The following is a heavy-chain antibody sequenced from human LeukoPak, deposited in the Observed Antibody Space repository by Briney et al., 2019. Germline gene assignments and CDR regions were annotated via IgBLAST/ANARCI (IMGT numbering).Heavy chain of an antibody. V-gene: IGHV3-11*03. CDR1: GFTFSDYY. CDR3: ANPPTVTKIRFDS. D-gene: IGHD4-17*01. J-gene: IGHJ5*01. Sequence: PGGSLRLSCAASGFTFSDYYMSWIRQAPGKGLEWIYYADSVKGRFTISRDNLKNTLYLQMNSLRAEDTAVYYCANPPTVTKIRFDSWGQGTLVTVSS.